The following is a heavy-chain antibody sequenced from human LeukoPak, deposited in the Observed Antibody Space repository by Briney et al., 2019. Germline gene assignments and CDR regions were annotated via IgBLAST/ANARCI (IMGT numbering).Heavy chain of an antibody. J-gene: IGHJ4*02. Sequence: SQTLSLTCTVSGGSISSGGYYWSWIRQHPGKGLEWIGYIYYSGSTYYNPSLKSRVTISVDTSKNQFSLKLSSVTAADTAVYYCARTRRSRPDYWGQGTLVTVSS. CDR3: ARTRRSRPDY. D-gene: IGHD2-2*01. CDR2: IYYSGST. CDR1: GGSISSGGYY. V-gene: IGHV4-31*03.